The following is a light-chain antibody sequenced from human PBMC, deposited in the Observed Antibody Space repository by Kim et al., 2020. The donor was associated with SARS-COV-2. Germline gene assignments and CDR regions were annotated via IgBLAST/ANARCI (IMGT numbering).Light chain of an antibody. CDR2: QDS. J-gene: IGLJ1*01. Sequence: YELTQPPSVSVSPGQTASITCSGDKLGDKYACWYQQKPGQSPVLVIYQDSKRPSGIPERFSGSNSGNTATLTISGTQAMDEADYYCQAWDSSTYV. CDR3: QAWDSSTYV. CDR1: KLGDKY. V-gene: IGLV3-1*01.